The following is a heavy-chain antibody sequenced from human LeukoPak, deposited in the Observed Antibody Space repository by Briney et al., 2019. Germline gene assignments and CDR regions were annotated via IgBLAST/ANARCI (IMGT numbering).Heavy chain of an antibody. D-gene: IGHD4-17*01. CDR2: IHTSGDT. CDR1: GLTGSHNY. CDR3: IVFGDSDH. Sequence: GSLKLSCAASGLTGSHNYVSWVRQAPGKGLEWVSAIHTSGDTCYADSVKGRFAISRDTSKNTLYPQINSLRVEDTAVYYCIVFGDSDHWGQGTLVTVSS. V-gene: IGHV3-53*01. J-gene: IGHJ4*02.